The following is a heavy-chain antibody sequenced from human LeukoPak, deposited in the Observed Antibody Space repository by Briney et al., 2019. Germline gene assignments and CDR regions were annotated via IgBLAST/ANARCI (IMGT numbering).Heavy chain of an antibody. Sequence: QSGGSLRLSCAASGFPFNSYVMRWVRQGPGKGLQWVSAISGSGDSTDYADSVKGRFTISRDNSKNILFLQMSSLRADDTAIYYCARQVGFCSDSTCYFDYWGQGALVTVSS. CDR3: ARQVGFCSDSTCYFDY. CDR1: GFPFNSYV. D-gene: IGHD3-22*01. CDR2: ISGSGDST. V-gene: IGHV3-23*01. J-gene: IGHJ4*02.